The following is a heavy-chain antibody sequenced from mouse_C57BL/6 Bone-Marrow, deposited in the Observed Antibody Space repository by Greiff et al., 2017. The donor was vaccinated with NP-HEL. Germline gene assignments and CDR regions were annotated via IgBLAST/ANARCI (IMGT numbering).Heavy chain of an antibody. CDR3: ARGGLWYFDV. J-gene: IGHJ1*03. CDR1: GYTFTSYW. Sequence: QVQLQQPGAELVKPGASVKLSCKASGYTFTSYWMQWVKQRPGQGLEWIGEIDPSDSYTNYNQKFKGKATLTVDTSSSTAYMQLSSLTSEDSAVYYCARGGLWYFDVLGTGTTVTVSS. CDR2: IDPSDSYT. V-gene: IGHV1-50*01.